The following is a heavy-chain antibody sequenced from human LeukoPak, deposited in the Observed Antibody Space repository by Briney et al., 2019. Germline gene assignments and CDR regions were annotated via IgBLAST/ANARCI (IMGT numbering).Heavy chain of an antibody. J-gene: IGHJ5*02. D-gene: IGHD6-13*01. V-gene: IGHV3-64*01. CDR2: ISANGGGT. CDR3: ATSAGYSSSWYVPWFDP. Sequence: WXXQAPGKGLEHVSGISANGGGTYYANSVRGRFTISRDNSKNTLHLQMGSLRAEDMAVYYCATSAGYSSSWYVPWFDPWGQGTLVTVSS.